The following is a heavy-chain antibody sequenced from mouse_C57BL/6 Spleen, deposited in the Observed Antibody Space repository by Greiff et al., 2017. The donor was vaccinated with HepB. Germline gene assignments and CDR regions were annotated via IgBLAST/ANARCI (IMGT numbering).Heavy chain of an antibody. V-gene: IGHV5-6*01. CDR1: GFTFSSYG. Sequence: EVKLVESGGDLVKPGGSLKLSCAASGFTFSSYGMSWVRQTPDKRLEWVATISSGGSYTYYPDSVKGRFTISRDNAKNTLYLQMSSLQSEDTAMYYCARLGLRAMDYWGQGTSVTVSS. J-gene: IGHJ4*01. CDR2: ISSGGSYT. CDR3: ARLGLRAMDY. D-gene: IGHD2-2*01.